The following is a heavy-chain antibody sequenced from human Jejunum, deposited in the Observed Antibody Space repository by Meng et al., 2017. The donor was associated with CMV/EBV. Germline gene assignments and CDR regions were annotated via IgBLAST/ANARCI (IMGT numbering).Heavy chain of an antibody. CDR3: ARARVGSPTIASYFDS. D-gene: IGHD5-12*01. V-gene: IGHV1-2*02. CDR1: GYTFTDYY. Sequence: QVQLVQSEAEVKMPXXAVKVXCKASGYTFTDYYMHWVRQAPGRGFEWMGWMNPNNGATDYAQKFQGRVTMTRDTSITTAYMDLSRLTSDDTAVYYCARARVGSPTIASYFDSGGQGTLVTVSS. J-gene: IGHJ4*02. CDR2: MNPNNGAT.